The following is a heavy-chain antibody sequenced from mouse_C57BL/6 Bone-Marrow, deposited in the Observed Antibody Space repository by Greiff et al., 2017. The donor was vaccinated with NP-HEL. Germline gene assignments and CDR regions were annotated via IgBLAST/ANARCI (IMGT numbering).Heavy chain of an antibody. Sequence: EVQVVESGGGLVQPGGSLKLSCAASGFTFSDYYMYWVRQTPEKRLEWVAYISNGGGSTYYPDTVKGRFTISRDNAKNTLYLQMSRLKSEDTAMYYCARYITTVVATGAMDYWGQGTSVTVSS. CDR1: GFTFSDYY. CDR3: ARYITTVVATGAMDY. CDR2: ISNGGGST. J-gene: IGHJ4*01. D-gene: IGHD1-1*01. V-gene: IGHV5-12*01.